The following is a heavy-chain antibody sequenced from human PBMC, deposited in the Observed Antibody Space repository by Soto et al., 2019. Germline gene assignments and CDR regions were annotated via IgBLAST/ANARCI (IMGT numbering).Heavy chain of an antibody. J-gene: IGHJ5*02. CDR2: IYYSGTT. Sequence: SETLSLTCTVSGGSISNFYWSWIRQPPGKGLEWIGYIYYSGTTSYNPSLNSRVTISVDTSKNQFSLRLNSVTAADTAVYYCARLGKSSQSLEPWGPGTLVTVSS. CDR3: ARLGKSSQSLEP. CDR1: GGSISNFY. V-gene: IGHV4-59*08.